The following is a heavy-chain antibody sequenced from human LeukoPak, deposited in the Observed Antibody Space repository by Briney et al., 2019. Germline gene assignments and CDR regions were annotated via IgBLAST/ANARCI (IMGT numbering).Heavy chain of an antibody. CDR3: ARDKPRGSYYGSIFDS. J-gene: IGHJ4*02. Sequence: GGSLRLSCAASGFTFSSYGMHWVRQAPGKGLEWVAFIRYDGSNKYYADSVKGRFTISRDNSKNTLYLQMNSLRAEDTAVYYCARDKPRGSYYGSIFDSWGQGTLVTVSS. V-gene: IGHV3-30*02. CDR2: IRYDGSNK. D-gene: IGHD1-26*01. CDR1: GFTFSSYG.